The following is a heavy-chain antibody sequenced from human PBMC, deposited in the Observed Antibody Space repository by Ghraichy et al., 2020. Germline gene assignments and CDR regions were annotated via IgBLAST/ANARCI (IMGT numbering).Heavy chain of an antibody. V-gene: IGHV4-39*01. Sequence: SETLSLTCTVSGGSISSSSYYWGWIRQPPGKELEWIGSIYYSGSTYYNPSLKSRVTISVDTSKKQFSLKLSSVTAAATAVYYVARGGRGYVFWSGYYELDCVDPWGQGTLVIVSS. CDR2: IYYSGST. D-gene: IGHD3-3*01. CDR1: GGSISSSSYY. J-gene: IGHJ5*02. CDR3: ARGGRGYVFWSGYYELDCVDP.